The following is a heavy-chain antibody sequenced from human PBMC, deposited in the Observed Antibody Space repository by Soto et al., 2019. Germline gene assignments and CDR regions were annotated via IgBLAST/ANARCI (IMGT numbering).Heavy chain of an antibody. Sequence: HGESLKISCKGSGYSFTSYWISWVRQMPGKGLEWMGRIDPSDSYTNYSPSFQGHVTISADKSISTAYLQWSSLKASDTAMYYCASFAGTDTAYYYYYGMDVWGQGTKGTVSS. CDR2: IDPSDSYT. CDR1: GYSFTSYW. CDR3: ASFAGTDTAYYYYYGMDV. D-gene: IGHD6-13*01. V-gene: IGHV5-10-1*01. J-gene: IGHJ6*02.